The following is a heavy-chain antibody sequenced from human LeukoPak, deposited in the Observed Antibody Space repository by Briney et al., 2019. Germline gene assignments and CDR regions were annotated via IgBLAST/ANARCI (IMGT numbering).Heavy chain of an antibody. Sequence: PGGSLRLSSAASGFTFSSYSMNWVRQAPGKGLEWVSSISSSSSYIYYADSVKGRFTISRDNAKNSLYLQMNSLRAEDTAVYYCASGVRSSGWFDPWGQGTLVTVSS. CDR2: ISSSSSYI. D-gene: IGHD3-10*01. V-gene: IGHV3-21*01. CDR3: ASGVRSSGWFDP. J-gene: IGHJ5*02. CDR1: GFTFSSYS.